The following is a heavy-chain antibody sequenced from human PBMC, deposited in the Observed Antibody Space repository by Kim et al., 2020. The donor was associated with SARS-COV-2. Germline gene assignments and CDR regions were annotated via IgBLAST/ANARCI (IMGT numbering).Heavy chain of an antibody. Sequence: GESLKISCKSSGHSFTSYWISWVRQMPGKGLERMGRIDPSDSYTNYSPSFQGHVTISADKSITTAYLQWSSLKASDTAMYYCARSDGAWADFWGQGTLVTVSS. CDR1: GHSFTSYW. D-gene: IGHD3-16*01. J-gene: IGHJ4*02. CDR2: IDPSDSYT. CDR3: ARSDGAWADF. V-gene: IGHV5-10-1*01.